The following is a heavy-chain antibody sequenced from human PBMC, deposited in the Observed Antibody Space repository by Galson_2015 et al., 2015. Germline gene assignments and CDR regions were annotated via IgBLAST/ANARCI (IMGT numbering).Heavy chain of an antibody. D-gene: IGHD2-2*02. V-gene: IGHV1-24*01. CDR2: FDPEDGET. J-gene: IGHJ4*02. Sequence: SVKVSCKVSGYTLTELSMHWVRQAPGKGLEWMGGFDPEDGETIYAQKFQGRVTMTEDTSTDTAYMELSSLRSEDTAVYYCATVYCSSTSCYNFDYWGQGTLVTVSS. CDR3: ATVYCSSTSCYNFDY. CDR1: GYTLTELS.